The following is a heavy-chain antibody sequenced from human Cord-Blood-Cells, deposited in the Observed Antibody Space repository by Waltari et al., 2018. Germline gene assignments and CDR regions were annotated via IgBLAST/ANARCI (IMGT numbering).Heavy chain of an antibody. V-gene: IGHV4-34*01. CDR2: INHSGST. J-gene: IGHJ4*02. CDR3: AVWGSHDY. Sequence: QVQLQQWGAGLLKPSETLSLTCAVYGGSFSGYYWSWIRQPPGKGLEWIGEINHSGSTNYNPSLKCRVTISVDTSKNQFSLKLSSVTAADTAVYYCAVWGSHDYWGQGTLVTVSS. CDR1: GGSFSGYY. D-gene: IGHD7-27*01.